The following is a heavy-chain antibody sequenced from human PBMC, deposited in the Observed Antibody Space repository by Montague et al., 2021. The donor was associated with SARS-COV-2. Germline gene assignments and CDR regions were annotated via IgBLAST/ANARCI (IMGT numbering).Heavy chain of an antibody. Sequence: YRRLSCAASGFGFSVYWMYWVRQAPGKGLVWVSRISPDGSDTAYADFVKGRFIISRDNAGDTLYLQMNSLRADDAALYYCARELWSAGEYWGQGALVTVSS. J-gene: IGHJ4*02. V-gene: IGHV3-74*01. CDR3: ARELWSAGEY. D-gene: IGHD2-21*01. CDR2: ISPDGSDT. CDR1: GFGFSVYW.